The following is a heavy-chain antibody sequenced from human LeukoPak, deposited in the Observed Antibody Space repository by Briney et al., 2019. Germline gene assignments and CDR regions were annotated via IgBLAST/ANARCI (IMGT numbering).Heavy chain of an antibody. CDR2: ISGSGDSA. CDR1: GFTFSSYA. Sequence: PGGSLRLSCAASGFTFSSYAMSWVRQAPGKGLEWVSGISGSGDSAYYGDAVKGRFTIFRDNSENTLYLHMNSLRAEDTAVYYCAKRLMRGRVTYYSSSGPDFWGEGTRVTVSS. J-gene: IGHJ4*02. V-gene: IGHV3-23*01. CDR3: AKRLMRGRVTYYSSSGPDF. D-gene: IGHD3-10*01.